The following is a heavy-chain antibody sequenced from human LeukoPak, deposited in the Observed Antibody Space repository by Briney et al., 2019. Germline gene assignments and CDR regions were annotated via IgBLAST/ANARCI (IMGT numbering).Heavy chain of an antibody. D-gene: IGHD2-15*01. Sequence: GESLKISCRGSGYSFPTFWIGWVRQMPGKGLKWMGIIYPDDSNTRYSPSFQGQVTFSADKSINTAYLQWSSLKASDTAMYYCARLGEDLAVGVAGYWFDPWGQGTLVTVSS. CDR3: ARLGEDLAVGVAGYWFDP. CDR2: IYPDDSNT. CDR1: GYSFPTFW. J-gene: IGHJ5*02. V-gene: IGHV5-51*01.